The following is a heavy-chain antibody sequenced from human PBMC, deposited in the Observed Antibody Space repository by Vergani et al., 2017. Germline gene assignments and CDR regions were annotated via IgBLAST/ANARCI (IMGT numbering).Heavy chain of an antibody. CDR1: GYTFTGYY. CDR3: ARGGWYGSGWYYFDF. D-gene: IGHD6-19*01. J-gene: IGHJ4*02. Sequence: QVQLVQSGAEVKRPGASVKVSCKASGYTFTGYYLHWVRLAPGQGLEWMGWINPKNGLTKYAQRFQGRVSLTRDTSITTAFMELSSLRSDDTAMYYCARGGWYGSGWYYFDFWGQGTLVTVSS. V-gene: IGHV1-2*02. CDR2: INPKNGLT.